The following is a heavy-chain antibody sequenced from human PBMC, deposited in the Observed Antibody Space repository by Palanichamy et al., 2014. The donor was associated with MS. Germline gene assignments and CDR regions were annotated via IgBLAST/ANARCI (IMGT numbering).Heavy chain of an antibody. V-gene: IGHV3-23*01. D-gene: IGHD5-12*01. CDR1: GFSFNTYA. Sequence: EVQLLEVWGRAWYSLGGSVRLSCAASGFSFNTYAMSWVRQAPGKGLEWVSSISGNHGTTDYADSVKGRFTISRDSSKNTLYLQMQSLRAEDTAVYYCARGSLGGYISWRYYYDFWGQGTLLTVSS. CDR2: ISGNHGTT. J-gene: IGHJ4*02. CDR3: ARGSLGGYISWRYYYDF.